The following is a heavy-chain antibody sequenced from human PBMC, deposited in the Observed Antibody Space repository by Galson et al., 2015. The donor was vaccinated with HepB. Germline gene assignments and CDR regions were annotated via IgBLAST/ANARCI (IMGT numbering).Heavy chain of an antibody. Sequence: SLRLSCAASGFSMSNYDMHWVRQAPGKGLEWVAVIWFDGSNKYYRDSVKGRFTISRDIPKNTLYLQMNSLRVEDTAVYYCARAPTMEWLLDYWGQGTLVTFSS. V-gene: IGHV3-33*01. CDR3: ARAPTMEWLLDY. CDR2: IWFDGSNK. CDR1: GFSMSNYD. D-gene: IGHD3-3*01. J-gene: IGHJ4*02.